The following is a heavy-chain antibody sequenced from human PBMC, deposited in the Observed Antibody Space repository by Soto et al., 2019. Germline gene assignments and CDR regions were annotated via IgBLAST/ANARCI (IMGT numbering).Heavy chain of an antibody. CDR2: INHSGST. V-gene: IGHV4-34*01. Sequence: TSETLSLTCAVYGGSFSGYYWSWIRQPPGKGLEWIGEINHSGSTNYNPSLKSRVTISVDTSKNQFSLKLSSVTAADTAVYYCARGRIVVVPAARRIHNWFDPWGQGTLVTVSS. D-gene: IGHD2-2*01. CDR3: ARGRIVVVPAARRIHNWFDP. J-gene: IGHJ5*02. CDR1: GGSFSGYY.